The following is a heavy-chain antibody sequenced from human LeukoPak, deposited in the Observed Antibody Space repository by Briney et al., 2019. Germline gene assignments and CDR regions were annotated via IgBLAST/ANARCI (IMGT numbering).Heavy chain of an antibody. J-gene: IGHJ4*02. Sequence: TGGSLRLSCAASGFTFSSYGMHWVRQAPGKGLEWVAVMSYDGGSFYYADSVKGRFTISRDNSKSTLYLQMNSLRAEDTAVYYCAKDRPLYSGSQHFDYWGQGTLVTVSS. V-gene: IGHV3-30*18. D-gene: IGHD1-26*01. CDR3: AKDRPLYSGSQHFDY. CDR1: GFTFSSYG. CDR2: MSYDGGSF.